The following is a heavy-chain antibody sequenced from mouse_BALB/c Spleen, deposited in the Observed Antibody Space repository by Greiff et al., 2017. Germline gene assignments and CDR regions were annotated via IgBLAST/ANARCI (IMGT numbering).Heavy chain of an antibody. Sequence: EVMLVESGGGLVKPGGSLKLSCAASGFTFSSYAMSWVRQTPEKRLEWVASISSGGSTYYPDSVKGRFTISRDNARNILYLQMSSLRSEDTAMYYCAKTYGKGDYFDYWGQGTTLTVSS. CDR1: GFTFSSYA. J-gene: IGHJ2*01. D-gene: IGHD1-1*02. V-gene: IGHV5-6-5*01. CDR3: AKTYGKGDYFDY. CDR2: ISSGGST.